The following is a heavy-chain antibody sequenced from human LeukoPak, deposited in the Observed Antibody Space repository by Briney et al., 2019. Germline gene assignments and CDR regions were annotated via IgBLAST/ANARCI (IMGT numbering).Heavy chain of an antibody. V-gene: IGHV3-23*01. J-gene: IGHJ4*02. D-gene: IGHD3-10*01. CDR2: FNDIGSST. Sequence: GGSLRLSCVASGFDFSSHAMTWVRQAPGKGLEWVSSFNDIGSSTHYADYVKGRFTISRDNSKNTLYLQMTNLRAEDTAVYFCAKDLLRIYWRTFDSWGQGALVIVSS. CDR3: AKDLLRIYWRTFDS. CDR1: GFDFSSHA.